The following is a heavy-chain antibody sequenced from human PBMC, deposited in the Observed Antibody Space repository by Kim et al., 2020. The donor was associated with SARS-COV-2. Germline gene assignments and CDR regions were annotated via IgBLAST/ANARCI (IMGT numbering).Heavy chain of an antibody. Sequence: GGSLRLSCEASGFTFSTFWMNWVRQAPGKGLEWVANINEDGSETYYVDSVKGRFTISRDNAKNSLYLQMNSLRADDTAVYYCATTMSGGQLLPFDSWGQGTLVTVSS. CDR2: INEDGSET. J-gene: IGHJ4*02. D-gene: IGHD2-15*01. CDR1: GFTFSTFW. V-gene: IGHV3-7*03. CDR3: ATTMSGGQLLPFDS.